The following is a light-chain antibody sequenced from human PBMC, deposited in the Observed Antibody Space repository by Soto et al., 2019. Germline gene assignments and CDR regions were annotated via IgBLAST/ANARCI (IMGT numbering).Light chain of an antibody. Sequence: QSVLTQPPSASGTPGQRVTFSCSGSSSNIGNNAVNWYQQFPGTAPKLLIYDNIQRPSGVPDRFSGSKSGTSASLAISGLQSEDEADYYCAAWGDNLNGWVFGGGTKVTVL. CDR3: AAWGDNLNGWV. CDR2: DNI. J-gene: IGLJ3*02. V-gene: IGLV1-44*01. CDR1: SSNIGNNA.